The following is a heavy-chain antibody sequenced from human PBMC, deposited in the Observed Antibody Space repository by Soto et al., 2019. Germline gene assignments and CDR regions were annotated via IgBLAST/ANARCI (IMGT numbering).Heavy chain of an antibody. V-gene: IGHV5-10-1*01. CDR1: GYSFTSYW. D-gene: IGHD2-15*01. Sequence: PGESLKISCKGSGYSFTSYWISGVRQMHGKGLEWMGRIDPSDSYTNYSPSFQGHVTISADKSLSTAYLQWSSLKASHTAMYYCARHEGVVVVAAAPNCFDPWGQGTLVTVSS. CDR2: IDPSDSYT. J-gene: IGHJ5*02. CDR3: ARHEGVVVVAAAPNCFDP.